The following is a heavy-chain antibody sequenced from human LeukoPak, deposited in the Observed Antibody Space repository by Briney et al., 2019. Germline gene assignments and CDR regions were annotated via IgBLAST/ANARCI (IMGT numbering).Heavy chain of an antibody. J-gene: IGHJ2*01. D-gene: IGHD3-10*01. V-gene: IGHV3-21*01. CDR2: ISSSSSYI. CDR3: ARDARGSGSYGDWYFDL. CDR1: GFTFSSYS. Sequence: GGSLRLSCAASGFTFSSYSMNWVRQAPGKGLEWVSSISSSSSYIYYADSVKGRFTISRDNAKNSLYLQMNSLSAEDTAVYYCARDARGSGSYGDWYFDLWGRGTLVTVSS.